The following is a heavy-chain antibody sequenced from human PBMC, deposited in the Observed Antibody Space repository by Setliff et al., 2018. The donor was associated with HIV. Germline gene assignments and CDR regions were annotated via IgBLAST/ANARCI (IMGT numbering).Heavy chain of an antibody. CDR2: VIPVFGEP. Sequence: GASVKVSCKASGYKFTGHHIQWMRQAPGQGLEWVGSVIPVFGEPHYAQRFQGRVTITADRSSNTAYMEIMSLRSDDTATYYCGRWVLYGLSEYWGPGSLVTVSS. J-gene: IGHJ4*02. V-gene: IGHV1-69*13. CDR3: GRWVLYGLSEY. CDR1: GYKFTGHH. D-gene: IGHD1-26*01.